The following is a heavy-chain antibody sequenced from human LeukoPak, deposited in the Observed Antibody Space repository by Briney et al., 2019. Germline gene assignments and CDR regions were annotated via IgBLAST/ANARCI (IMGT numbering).Heavy chain of an antibody. CDR3: ARPSRRYSNPNYYYYYGMNV. J-gene: IGHJ6*02. V-gene: IGHV1-69*13. Sequence: ASVKVSCKASGGTFSSYAISWVRQAPGQGLEWMGGIIPIFGTANYAQKFQGRVTITADESTSTAYMELSSLRSEGTAVYYCARPSRRYSNPNYYYYYGMNVWGQGTTVTVSS. CDR2: IIPIFGTA. D-gene: IGHD4-11*01. CDR1: GGTFSSYA.